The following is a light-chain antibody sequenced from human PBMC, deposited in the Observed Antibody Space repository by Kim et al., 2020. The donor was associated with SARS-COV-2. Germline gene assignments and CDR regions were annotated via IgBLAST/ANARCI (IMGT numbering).Light chain of an antibody. J-gene: IGLJ2*01. CDR3: QSFDSSNQV. CDR1: IGSIASNS. V-gene: IGLV6-57*03. Sequence: GKTVTITCPRSIGSIASNSVQWYQQRPGSAPTTVIYEDNQRPSGVPDRFSGSIDSSSNSASLTISGLKTEDEADYYCQSFDSSNQVFGGGTQLTVL. CDR2: EDN.